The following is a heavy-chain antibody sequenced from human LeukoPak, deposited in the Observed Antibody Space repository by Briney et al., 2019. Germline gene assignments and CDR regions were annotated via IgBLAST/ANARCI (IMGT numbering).Heavy chain of an antibody. V-gene: IGHV1-18*01. J-gene: IGHJ4*02. CDR1: GYTFTSYG. Sequence: ASVKVSCKASGYTFTSYGISWVRQAPGQGLEWLGWISAYNGNTNYAQKLQGRVTMTTDTSTSTAYMGLRSLRSDDTAVYYCARLIYLYSNRRDFDYWGQGTLVTVSS. CDR3: ARLIYLYSNRRDFDY. CDR2: ISAYNGNT. D-gene: IGHD6-13*01.